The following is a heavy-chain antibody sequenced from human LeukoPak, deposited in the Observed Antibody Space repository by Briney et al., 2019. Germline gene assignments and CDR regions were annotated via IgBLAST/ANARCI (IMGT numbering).Heavy chain of an antibody. D-gene: IGHD6-13*01. V-gene: IGHV4-59*01. CDR3: ARPVLYSSSWYVGAFDI. CDR1: GGSISSYY. J-gene: IGHJ3*02. Sequence: SETLSLTCTVSGGSISSYYWCWIRLPPGTGQGWIGYSYYSGSTSYNPSLKSPVTISVDTSKNQFSLTLSSVTAADTAVYYCARPVLYSSSWYVGAFDIWGQGTMVTVSS. CDR2: SYYSGST.